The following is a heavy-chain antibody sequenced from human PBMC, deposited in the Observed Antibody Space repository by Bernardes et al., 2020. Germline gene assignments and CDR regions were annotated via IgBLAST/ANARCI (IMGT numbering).Heavy chain of an antibody. J-gene: IGHJ6*04. CDR1: GFTFSSYG. Sequence: VGSLRLSCAASGFTFSSYGMHWVRQAPGKGLEWVAVIWYDGSNKYYADSVKGRFTISRDNSKNTLYLQMNSLRAEDTAVYYCARDAAYYSSSPRWADYYYYGMDVWGKGTTVTVSS. V-gene: IGHV3-33*01. CDR2: IWYDGSNK. CDR3: ARDAAYYSSSPRWADYYYYGMDV. D-gene: IGHD6-6*01.